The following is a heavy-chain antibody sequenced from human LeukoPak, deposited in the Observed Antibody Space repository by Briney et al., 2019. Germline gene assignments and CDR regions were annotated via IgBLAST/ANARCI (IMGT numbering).Heavy chain of an antibody. CDR1: GFTFSSHW. Sequence: PGGSLRLSCAASGFTFSSHWMHWVRQAPGKGLVWVSRINRDGSSTSYADSVKSRLTISRDNAKNTLYLQMNSLRAEDTAVYYCAREIVGAREFDYWGQGTLVTVSS. CDR2: INRDGSST. J-gene: IGHJ4*02. V-gene: IGHV3-74*01. CDR3: AREIVGAREFDY. D-gene: IGHD1-26*01.